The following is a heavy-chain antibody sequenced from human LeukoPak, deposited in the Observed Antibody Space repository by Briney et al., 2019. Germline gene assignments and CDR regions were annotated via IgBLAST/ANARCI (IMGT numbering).Heavy chain of an antibody. CDR1: GDGVSSNSAA. CDR2: TYYRSKWYN. Sequence: SQTLSLTCAISGDGVSSNSAAWNWIRQSPSRGLEWLGRTYYRSKWYNDYAVSVKSRITINPDTSKNQFSLQLNSVTPEDTAVYYCARGLWYDFWSAYGYYFDYWGQGTLVTVSS. J-gene: IGHJ4*02. V-gene: IGHV6-1*01. D-gene: IGHD3-3*01. CDR3: ARGLWYDFWSAYGYYFDY.